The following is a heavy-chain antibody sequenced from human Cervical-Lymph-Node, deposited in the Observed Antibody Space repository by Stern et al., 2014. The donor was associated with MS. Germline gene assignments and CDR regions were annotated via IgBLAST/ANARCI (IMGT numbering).Heavy chain of an antibody. Sequence: VQLVESGAEVKKPGASVKVSCKVSGYTLTELSIHWVRQAPGKGLEWMGGFDPEDGETIYAQKFQGRVSMTEDTSTDTAYMELSSLRSEDTAVYYCATMVGATDDVFDYWGQGTLVTVSS. CDR3: ATMVGATDDVFDY. J-gene: IGHJ4*02. CDR2: FDPEDGET. CDR1: GYTLTELS. V-gene: IGHV1-24*01. D-gene: IGHD1-26*01.